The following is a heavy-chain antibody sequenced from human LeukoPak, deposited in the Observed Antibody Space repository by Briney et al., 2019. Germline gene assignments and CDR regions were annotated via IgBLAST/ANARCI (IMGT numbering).Heavy chain of an antibody. Sequence: GGSLRLSCAASGFTFSDYYMSWIRQAPGKGLEWVSYISSSGSTIYYADSVKGRFTISRDNAKNSLYLQMNSLRAEDTAVYYCAKVKIKWELLYGSIFDYWGQGTLVTVSS. CDR3: AKVKIKWELLYGSIFDY. D-gene: IGHD1-26*01. CDR1: GFTFSDYY. CDR2: ISSSGSTI. J-gene: IGHJ4*02. V-gene: IGHV3-11*04.